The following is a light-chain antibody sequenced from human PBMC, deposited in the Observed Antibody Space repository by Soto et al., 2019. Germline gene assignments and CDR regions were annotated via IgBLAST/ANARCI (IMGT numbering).Light chain of an antibody. V-gene: IGKV3-20*01. CDR2: DAS. CDR3: QQYGDSPWT. Sequence: EIVLTQSPATLSLSPGERATLSCMASQSVSSYLAWYQQKPGQAPRLLIYDASNRATGIPDRFSGSGSGTDFTLTINRLEPEDFAVYFCQQYGDSPWTFGQGTKVDIK. J-gene: IGKJ1*01. CDR1: QSVSSY.